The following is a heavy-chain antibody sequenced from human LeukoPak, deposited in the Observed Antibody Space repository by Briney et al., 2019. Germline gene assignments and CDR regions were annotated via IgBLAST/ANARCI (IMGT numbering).Heavy chain of an antibody. D-gene: IGHD2-2*01. Sequence: SETLSLTCTVSGGSISSYYWSWIRQPPGKGLEWIGYIYYSGSTYYNPSLKSRVTISVDTSKNQFSLKLSSVTAADTAVYYCARGPPDCSSTSCYAFDAFDIWGQGTMVTVSS. CDR3: ARGPPDCSSTSCYAFDAFDI. J-gene: IGHJ3*02. V-gene: IGHV4-59*12. CDR2: IYYSGST. CDR1: GGSISSYY.